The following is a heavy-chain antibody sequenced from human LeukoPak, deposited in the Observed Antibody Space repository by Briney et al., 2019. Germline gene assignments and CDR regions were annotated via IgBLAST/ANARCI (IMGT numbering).Heavy chain of an antibody. Sequence: SETLSLTCTVSGGSISSYYWSWIRQPPGKGLEWIGYIYYSGSTKYNPSLKSRVTISVDTSKNQFSLKLSSVTAADTAVYYCAREERSRYYYMDVWGKGTTVTVSS. CDR3: AREERSRYYYMDV. J-gene: IGHJ6*03. CDR1: GGSISSYY. V-gene: IGHV4-59*01. CDR2: IYYSGST.